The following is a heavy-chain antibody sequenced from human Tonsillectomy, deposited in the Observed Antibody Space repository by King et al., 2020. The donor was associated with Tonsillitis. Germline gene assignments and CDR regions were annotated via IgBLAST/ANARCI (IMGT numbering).Heavy chain of an antibody. D-gene: IGHD5-12*01. CDR2: IYCGGSP. CDR1: GFTVSRNY. V-gene: IGHV3-53*01. CDR3: AGVGDSGWRSDYFAY. J-gene: IGHJ4*02. Sequence: VQLVESGGGLIQPGGSLTLSCAASGFTVSRNYMSWVRQAPGKGLEWVSVIYCGGSPYYADSLKGRFTISRGISKNTVYLKMNSLRAEDTAVYYCAGVGDSGWRSDYFAYWGQGTLVTVSS.